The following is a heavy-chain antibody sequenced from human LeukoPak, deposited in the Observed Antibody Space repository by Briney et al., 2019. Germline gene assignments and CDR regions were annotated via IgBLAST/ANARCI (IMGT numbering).Heavy chain of an antibody. CDR1: GYTFTSYD. CDR2: MNPNSGNT. CDR3: ARGGGIRDNWNYFYYYYYIDV. J-gene: IGHJ6*03. Sequence: ASVKVSCKASGYTFTSYDINWVRQATGQGLEWMGWMNPNSGNTGYAQKFQGRVTMTRNTSISTAYMELSSLRSEDTAVYYCARGGGIRDNWNYFYYYYYIDVWGKGTTVTVSS. V-gene: IGHV1-8*01. D-gene: IGHD1-7*01.